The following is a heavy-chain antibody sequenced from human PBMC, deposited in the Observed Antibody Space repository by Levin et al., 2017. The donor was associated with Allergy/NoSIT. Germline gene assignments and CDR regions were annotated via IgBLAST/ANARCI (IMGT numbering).Heavy chain of an antibody. CDR1: GFSFDDYA. CDR2: IILSSDEI. V-gene: IGHV3-9*01. J-gene: IGHJ4*01. Sequence: GGSLRLSFTTSGFSFDDYAMHWVRQAPGKGLNGVSSIILSSDEIGYADSLKGRFTISRDNSNNSLYLQINTLRAEDTAFYYCSKARGSTTMSLVDDWGRGTMVSVSS. D-gene: IGHD3-16*01. CDR3: SKARGSTTMSLVDD.